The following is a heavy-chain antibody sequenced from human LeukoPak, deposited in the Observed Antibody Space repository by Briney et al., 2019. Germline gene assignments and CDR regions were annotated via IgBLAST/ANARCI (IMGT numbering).Heavy chain of an antibody. CDR3: ARGPYYYDSSGYYH. V-gene: IGHV4-59*01. D-gene: IGHD3-22*01. J-gene: IGHJ5*02. Sequence: EILSLIFKVPGGCISSNYWCWMRQSQGKGLEWIGYIYYSGSTNYNPSLKSRVTISVDTSKNQFSLKLSSVTAADTAVYYCARGPYYYDSSGYYHWGQGTLVTVPS. CDR2: IYYSGST. CDR1: GGCISSNY.